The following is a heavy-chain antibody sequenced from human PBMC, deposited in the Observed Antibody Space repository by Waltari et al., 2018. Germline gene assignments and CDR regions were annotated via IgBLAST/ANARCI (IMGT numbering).Heavy chain of an antibody. D-gene: IGHD6-19*01. J-gene: IGHJ3*02. CDR3: ARGRVPEISSGWGSPFDI. V-gene: IGHV1-3*03. CDR2: INPDNGYT. CDR1: GYTFTSFP. Sequence: QVQLVQSGAEVKKPGASVTVSCKASGYTFTSFPMHWVRQAPRQRLEWMGWINPDNGYTKYSQYFQVRVTIVRDTSASTSYMELNSLRSEDMAVYYCARGRVPEISSGWGSPFDIWGQGTMVTVSS.